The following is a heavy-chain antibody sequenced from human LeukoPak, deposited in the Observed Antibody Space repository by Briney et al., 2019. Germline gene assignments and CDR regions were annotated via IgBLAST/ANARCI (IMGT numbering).Heavy chain of an antibody. CDR1: GFTFSSYG. Sequence: GGSLRLSCAASGFTFSSYGMHWVRRAPGKGLEWVAFIRYDGSNKYYADSVKGRFTISRDNSKNTLYLQMNSLRAEDTAVYYCARGSSNWPEYFQHWGQGTLVTVSS. CDR3: ARGSSNWPEYFQH. V-gene: IGHV3-30*02. D-gene: IGHD6-13*01. J-gene: IGHJ1*01. CDR2: IRYDGSNK.